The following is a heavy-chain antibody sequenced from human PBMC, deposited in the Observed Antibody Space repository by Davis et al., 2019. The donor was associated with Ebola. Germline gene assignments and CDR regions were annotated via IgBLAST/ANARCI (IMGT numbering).Heavy chain of an antibody. CDR2: VIPILDIT. CDR3: ATASGYYYDGMDV. J-gene: IGHJ6*02. D-gene: IGHD1-1*01. Sequence: SSVTVSCKASGGSFNNYTIRWVRQAPGQGLEGMGRVIPILDITNYAQKFQGRVLITADKSTSTAYMELISLRSEDTAVYYCATASGYYYDGMDVWGQGATVTVSS. CDR1: GGSFNNYT. V-gene: IGHV1-69*02.